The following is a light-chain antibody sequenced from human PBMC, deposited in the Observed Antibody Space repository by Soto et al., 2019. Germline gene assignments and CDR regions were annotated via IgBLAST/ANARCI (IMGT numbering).Light chain of an antibody. Sequence: DIQMTQSPSTLSVSVGDRVILTCRASQTVERWMAWYQQKPGKAPKLLISDVSTLERGVPSRFSGSGSETEFTLTISGLQPDDFATYYCQQYKDYVYTFGQGTKVESK. CDR3: QQYKDYVYT. CDR2: DVS. CDR1: QTVERW. J-gene: IGKJ2*01. V-gene: IGKV1-5*01.